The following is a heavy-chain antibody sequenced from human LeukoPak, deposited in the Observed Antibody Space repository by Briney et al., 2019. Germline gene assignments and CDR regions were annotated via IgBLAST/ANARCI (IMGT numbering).Heavy chain of an antibody. D-gene: IGHD5-12*01. V-gene: IGHV4-34*01. CDR1: GGSFSGCD. CDR2: INDSGST. J-gene: IGHJ5*02. CDR3: ARGGQKIPSGQQFKPEKWFDP. Sequence: SETLSLTCAVFGGSFSGCDWSWIRRPPGKGLEWIGEINDSGSTNYSPSLKRRVTISIDRAKNQFSLKLRSVTAADTALYFCARGGQKIPSGQQFKPEKWFDPWGQGTLVTVSS.